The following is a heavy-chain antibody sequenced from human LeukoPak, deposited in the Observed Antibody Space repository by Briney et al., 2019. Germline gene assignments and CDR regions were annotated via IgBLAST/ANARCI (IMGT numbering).Heavy chain of an antibody. D-gene: IGHD3-10*01. CDR3: TSRGNGIYYMDV. Sequence: GGSLKLSCAASGFTFSGSAMHWVRQASGKGLEWVGRIRSKANSYATAYAASVKGRFTISRDDSKNTAYLQMNSLKTEDTAVYYCTSRGNGIYYMDVWGKGTTVTVSS. CDR1: GFTFSGSA. V-gene: IGHV3-73*01. J-gene: IGHJ6*03. CDR2: IRSKANSYAT.